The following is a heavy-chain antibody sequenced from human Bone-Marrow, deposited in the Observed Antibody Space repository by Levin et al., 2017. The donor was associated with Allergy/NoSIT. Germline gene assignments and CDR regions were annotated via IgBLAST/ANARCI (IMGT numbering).Heavy chain of an antibody. Sequence: PSETLSLTCTVSGGSISSSSYYWGWIRQPPGKGLEWIGSIYYSGSTYYNPSLKSRVTISVDTSKNQFSLKLSSVTAADTAVYYCARQPRGGWFDPWGQGTLVTVSS. J-gene: IGHJ5*02. CDR3: ARQPRGGWFDP. CDR2: IYYSGST. CDR1: GGSISSSSYY. D-gene: IGHD3-10*01. V-gene: IGHV4-39*01.